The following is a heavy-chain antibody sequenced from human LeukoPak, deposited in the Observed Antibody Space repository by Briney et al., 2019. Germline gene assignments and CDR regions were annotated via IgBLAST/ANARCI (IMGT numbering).Heavy chain of an antibody. Sequence: ASVKVSCKASGYTFTGYYMHWVRQAPGRGLEWMGWISAYNGNTNYAQKLQGRVTMTTDTSTSTAYMELRSLRSDDTAVYYCAREIYDILTGYAFDYWGQGTLVTVSS. CDR3: AREIYDILTGYAFDY. J-gene: IGHJ4*02. CDR2: ISAYNGNT. D-gene: IGHD3-9*01. V-gene: IGHV1-18*04. CDR1: GYTFTGYY.